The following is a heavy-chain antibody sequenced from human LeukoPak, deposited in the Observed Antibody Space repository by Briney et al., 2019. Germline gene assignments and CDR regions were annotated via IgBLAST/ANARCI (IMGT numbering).Heavy chain of an antibody. Sequence: GGALRLSCAASGFTFSSYSMNWVRQAPGKGLEWVSSIISSRSYIYYADSVKGRFTISRDNAKNSLYLQMNSLRAEDTAVYYCARDSTVRGVIIEDGGYWGQGTLVTVSS. D-gene: IGHD3-10*01. CDR1: GFTFSSYS. CDR2: IISSRSYI. J-gene: IGHJ4*02. V-gene: IGHV3-21*01. CDR3: ARDSTVRGVIIEDGGY.